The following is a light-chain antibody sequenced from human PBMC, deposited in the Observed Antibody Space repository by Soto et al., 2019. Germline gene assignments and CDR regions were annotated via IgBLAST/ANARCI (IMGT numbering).Light chain of an antibody. CDR3: QQRRNWPPT. V-gene: IGKV3-11*01. CDR2: EAS. Sequence: EIVLTQSPATLSLSPGERATLSCRASQSVNNFLAWYQQRPGQAPRLLMYEASNRATGVPARFRGSGSGTDFTLTISSLEPEDFAIYYCQQRRNWPPTFGQGTKVEIK. J-gene: IGKJ1*01. CDR1: QSVNNF.